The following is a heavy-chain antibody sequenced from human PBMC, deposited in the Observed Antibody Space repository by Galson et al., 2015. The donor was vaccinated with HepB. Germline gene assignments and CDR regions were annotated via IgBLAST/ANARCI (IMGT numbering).Heavy chain of an antibody. V-gene: IGHV5-51*03. CDR3: ASRPAAAGVYYSSGMTV. CDR1: GYSFTSYW. Sequence: QSGAEVKKPGESLKISCKGSGYSFTSYWIGWVRQMPGKGLEWMGIIYPGDSDTRYSPSFQGQVTISADKSISTAYLQWSSLKASNTAMYSCASRPAAAGVYYSSGMTVWGQGPTVPVSS. CDR2: IYPGDSDT. D-gene: IGHD6-13*01. J-gene: IGHJ6*02.